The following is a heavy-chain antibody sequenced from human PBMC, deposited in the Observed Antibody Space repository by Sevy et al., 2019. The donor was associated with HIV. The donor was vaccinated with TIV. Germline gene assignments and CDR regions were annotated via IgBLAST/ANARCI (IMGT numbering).Heavy chain of an antibody. CDR3: ARKWEDIDY. Sequence: GGSLRLSCEASGFTFSDYPMSWVRQAPGKGLEWVSAISGNGGSTKYADSVKGRFTISRDKSTNTLYLQMNSLRADDTALYFCARKWEDIDYWGQGTLVTVSS. J-gene: IGHJ4*02. CDR2: ISGNGGST. V-gene: IGHV3-23*01. D-gene: IGHD1-26*01. CDR1: GFTFSDYP.